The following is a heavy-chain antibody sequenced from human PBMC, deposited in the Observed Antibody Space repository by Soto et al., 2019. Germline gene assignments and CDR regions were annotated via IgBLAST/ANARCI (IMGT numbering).Heavy chain of an antibody. V-gene: IGHV4-34*01. CDR2: INHSGST. D-gene: IGHD6-13*01. J-gene: IGHJ4*02. Sequence: PSETLSLTCAVYGGSFSGYYWNWIRQPPGKGLEWIGEINHSGSTNYNPSLKSRVTISVDTSKNQFSLKLSSVTAADTTVYYCARADIAATGTPFDYWGQGTLVTVSS. CDR1: GGSFSGYY. CDR3: ARADIAATGTPFDY.